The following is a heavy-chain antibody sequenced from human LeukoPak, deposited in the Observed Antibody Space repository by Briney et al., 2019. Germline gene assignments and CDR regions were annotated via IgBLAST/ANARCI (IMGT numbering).Heavy chain of an antibody. V-gene: IGHV3-9*01. CDR3: AKGTSTLAYCGGDCYPFAFDI. J-gene: IGHJ3*02. D-gene: IGHD2-21*02. Sequence: PGRSLRLSCAASGFTFDDYAMHWVRQAPGKGLEWVSGISWNSGSIGYADSVKGRFTISRDNAKNSLYLQMNSLRAEDTALYYCAKGTSTLAYCGGDCYPFAFDIWGQGTMVTVSP. CDR1: GFTFDDYA. CDR2: ISWNSGSI.